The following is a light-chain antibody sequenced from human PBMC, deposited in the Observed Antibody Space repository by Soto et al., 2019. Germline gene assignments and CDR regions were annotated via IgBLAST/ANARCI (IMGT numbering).Light chain of an antibody. V-gene: IGKV1-9*01. J-gene: IGKJ5*01. CDR2: TAS. CDR3: QQLHIYPIT. CDR1: QGISSY. Sequence: PLTQSPSSLSASVGDRVTITCRATQGISSYLAWYQQKPGKAPKLLIYTASTLQSGVPSRFSGSGSGTDFTPTISSLQPEDFATYYCQQLHIYPITFGQGTRLEIK.